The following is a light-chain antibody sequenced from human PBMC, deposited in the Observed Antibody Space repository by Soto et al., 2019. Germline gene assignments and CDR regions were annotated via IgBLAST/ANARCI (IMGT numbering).Light chain of an antibody. CDR3: QQYGSSPLYT. CDR1: QSVSSSY. J-gene: IGKJ2*01. Sequence: EIVLTQSPGTLSLSPGERATLSCRASQSVSSSYLAWYQQKPGQAPRLLIYGESSRGTGIPDRFSGSGSGTDFTLTISRLEPEDFVVYYCQQYGSSPLYTFGQGTKLEIK. CDR2: GES. V-gene: IGKV3-20*01.